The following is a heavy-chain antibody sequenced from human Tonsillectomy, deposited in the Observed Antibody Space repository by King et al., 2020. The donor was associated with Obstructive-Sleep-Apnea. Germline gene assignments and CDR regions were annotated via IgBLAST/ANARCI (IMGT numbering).Heavy chain of an antibody. Sequence: QLQESGPGLVKPSETLSLTCSVSGGSISGFYWSWIRQPPGKGLEWSGYIYDSGSPNYNPSLKSRVTISLDTSKKQFSLKLTSVTAADTAVYYCARVRGWELFFFDYWGQGTLVTVSS. V-gene: IGHV4-59*01. J-gene: IGHJ4*02. CDR2: IYDSGSP. CDR3: ARVRGWELFFFDY. CDR1: GGSISGFY. D-gene: IGHD1-26*01.